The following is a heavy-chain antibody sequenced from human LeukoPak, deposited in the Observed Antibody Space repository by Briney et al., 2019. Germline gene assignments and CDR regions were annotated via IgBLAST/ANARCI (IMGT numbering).Heavy chain of an antibody. D-gene: IGHD3-22*01. J-gene: IGHJ4*02. CDR3: ARGPHDSSGYRNFDY. V-gene: IGHV4-30-2*01. Sequence: PSQTLSLTCAVSGGSISSGDYSWSWIRQPPGKGLEWIGYIYQSGSPYYNPSLKSRVTISVDRSKNQFSLKVNSVTAADTAVYYCARGPHDSSGYRNFDYWGQGTLVSASS. CDR1: GGSISSGDYS. CDR2: IYQSGSP.